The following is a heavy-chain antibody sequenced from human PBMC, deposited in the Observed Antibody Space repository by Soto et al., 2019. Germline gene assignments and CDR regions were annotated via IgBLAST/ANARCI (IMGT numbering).Heavy chain of an antibody. V-gene: IGHV4-59*01. CDR1: GGSISSYY. Sequence: QVQLQESGPGLVKPSETLSLTCTVSGGSISSYYWSWIRQPPGKGLEWIGYIYYSGRTNYNPSLKSRVTISVDPSKNQFSLKLSSVTAADTVVYYCARGYCSSTICYIWDNWFDPWGQGTLVTVSS. CDR3: ARGYCSSTICYIWDNWFDP. CDR2: IYYSGRT. J-gene: IGHJ5*02. D-gene: IGHD2-2*02.